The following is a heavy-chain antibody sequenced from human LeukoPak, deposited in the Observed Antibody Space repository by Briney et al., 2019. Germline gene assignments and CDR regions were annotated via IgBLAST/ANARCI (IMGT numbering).Heavy chain of an antibody. J-gene: IGHJ6*03. CDR2: IYYSGST. Sequence: SETLSLTCTVSGGSISSYYWSWIRQPPGKGLEWIGYIYYSGSTNYNPSLKSRVTISVDTSKNQFSLKLSSVTAADTAVYYCASHRGGVAVAGMDVWGKGTTVTVSS. V-gene: IGHV4-59*01. CDR3: ASHRGGVAVAGMDV. CDR1: GGSISSYY. D-gene: IGHD6-19*01.